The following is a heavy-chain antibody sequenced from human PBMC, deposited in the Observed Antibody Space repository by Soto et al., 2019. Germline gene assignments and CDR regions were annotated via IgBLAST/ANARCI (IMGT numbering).Heavy chain of an antibody. D-gene: IGHD3-22*01. V-gene: IGHV3-30-3*01. CDR2: ISYDGSNK. CDR3: ARDVLGVGYYDSSGYYLVPTVFDY. Sequence: QVQLVESGGGVVQPGRSLRLSCAASGFTFSSYAMHWVRQAPGKGLEWVAVISYDGSNKYYADSVKGRFTISRDNSKNTLYLQMNSLRAEDTAVYYCARDVLGVGYYDSSGYYLVPTVFDYWGQGTLVTVSS. J-gene: IGHJ4*02. CDR1: GFTFSSYA.